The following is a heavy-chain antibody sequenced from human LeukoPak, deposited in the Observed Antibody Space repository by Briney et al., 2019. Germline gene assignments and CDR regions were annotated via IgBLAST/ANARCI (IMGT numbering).Heavy chain of an antibody. Sequence: GGSLRLSCAASGFTFSSYEMNWVRQAPGKGLEWVSYISTSGSTKHYADSVKGRFTISRDNAKDSLYLQMNSLRAEDTAVYYCARDRARTWYFDLWGRGTLVTVSS. CDR1: GFTFSSYE. V-gene: IGHV3-48*03. CDR3: ARDRARTWYFDL. D-gene: IGHD1-26*01. CDR2: ISTSGSTK. J-gene: IGHJ2*01.